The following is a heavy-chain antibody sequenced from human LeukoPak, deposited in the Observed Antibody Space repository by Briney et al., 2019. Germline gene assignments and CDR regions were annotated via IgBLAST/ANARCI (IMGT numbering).Heavy chain of an antibody. V-gene: IGHV4-34*01. CDR1: GGSFSGYY. CDR2: INHSGSA. Sequence: SETLSLTCAVYGGSFSGYYWSRIRQPPGKGLEWIGEINHSGSANYNPSLKSRVTISVDTSKNQFSLKLSSVTAADTAVYYCARDRIFYYDSSGYFDYWGQGILVTVSS. D-gene: IGHD3-22*01. J-gene: IGHJ4*02. CDR3: ARDRIFYYDSSGYFDY.